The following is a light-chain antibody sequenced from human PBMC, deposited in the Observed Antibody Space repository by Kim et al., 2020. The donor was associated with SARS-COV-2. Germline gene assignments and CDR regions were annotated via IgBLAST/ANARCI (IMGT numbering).Light chain of an antibody. CDR2: GTS. CDR3: QQYGTSPLT. J-gene: IGKJ4*01. CDR1: QSVTSTY. Sequence: PGERATLYCRASQSVTSTYLAWYQQYPGQAPRLLIYGTSSRATGIPDRFSGSGSGTDFTLTISRLEPEDFAVYYCQQYGTSPLTFGGGTKVDIK. V-gene: IGKV3-20*01.